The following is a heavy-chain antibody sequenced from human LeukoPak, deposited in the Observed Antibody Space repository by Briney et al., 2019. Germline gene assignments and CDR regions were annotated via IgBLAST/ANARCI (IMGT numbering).Heavy chain of an antibody. CDR1: GFTFDDYA. J-gene: IGHJ4*02. D-gene: IGHD4-17*01. V-gene: IGHV3-9*01. Sequence: GGSLRLSCAASGFTFDDYAMHWVRQAPGKGLEWVSGISWNSGSIGYADSVKGRFTISRDNAKNSLYLQMNSLRAEDTALYYCAKAILDMTTVTGFDYWGQGTLVTVSS. CDR2: ISWNSGSI. CDR3: AKAILDMTTVTGFDY.